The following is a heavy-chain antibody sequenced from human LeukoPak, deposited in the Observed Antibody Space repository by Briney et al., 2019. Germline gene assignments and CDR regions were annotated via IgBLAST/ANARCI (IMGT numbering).Heavy chain of an antibody. D-gene: IGHD3-10*01. CDR1: GFTFSGFW. J-gene: IGHJ4*02. CDR3: ARDRVHYCGSGSYYIDY. CDR2: IKFDGSEE. Sequence: GGSLRLSCAASGFTFSGFWMTWVRQAPGRGLEWVGNIKFDGSEENYVDSVKGRFTISRDNAKNSLFLQMNSLRVEDTAVYYCARDRVHYCGSGSYYIDYWGQGTLVTVSS. V-gene: IGHV3-7*01.